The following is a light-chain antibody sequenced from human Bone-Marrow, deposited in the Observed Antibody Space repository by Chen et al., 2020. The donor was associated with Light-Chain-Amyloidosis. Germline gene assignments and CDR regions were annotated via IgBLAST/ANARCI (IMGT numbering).Light chain of an antibody. V-gene: IGKV3-11*01. CDR3: QQRSNWPLT. CDR2: DAS. J-gene: IGKJ4*01. Sequence: EIVLTQSPATLSLSPGERATLSCRASQSVNSHLAWYQQKVGQAPRLLIYDASNRATGIPARFSGSGSGTDFTLNISSLEPEDFAVYYCQQRSNWPLTFGGGTKVEIK. CDR1: QSVNSH.